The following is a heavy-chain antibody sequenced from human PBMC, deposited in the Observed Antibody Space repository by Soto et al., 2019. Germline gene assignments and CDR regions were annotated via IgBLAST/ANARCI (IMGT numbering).Heavy chain of an antibody. Sequence: SETLSLTCTVSGGPISSGGYFWNWLRQLPGKGLEWIGYIYYSGSTYYNPSLSSRITMSVDTSTNQFSLKLSSVTAADTAVYYCAGMYCSGGTCYSTYSYYYMDVWGKGTTVTVSS. CDR2: IYYSGST. CDR1: GGPISSGGYF. J-gene: IGHJ6*03. CDR3: AGMYCSGGTCYSTYSYYYMDV. D-gene: IGHD2-15*01. V-gene: IGHV4-31*03.